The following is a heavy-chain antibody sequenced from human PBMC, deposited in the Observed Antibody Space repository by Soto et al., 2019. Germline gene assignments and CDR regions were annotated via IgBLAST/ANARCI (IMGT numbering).Heavy chain of an antibody. Sequence: GGSLRLSCSGFGFTFSTYSMSWVRQAPGWGLEWVSSISPTSRYIYYADSVSGRFTISRDNAQISLFLQMNSLSVEDTAVYYCASTVVTPLGFDLWGRGTLVTVSS. CDR2: ISPTSRYI. D-gene: IGHD2-21*02. CDR3: ASTVVTPLGFDL. CDR1: GFTFSTYS. V-gene: IGHV3-21*01. J-gene: IGHJ2*01.